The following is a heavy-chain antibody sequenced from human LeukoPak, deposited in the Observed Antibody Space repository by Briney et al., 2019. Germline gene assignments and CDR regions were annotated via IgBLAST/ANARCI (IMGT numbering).Heavy chain of an antibody. D-gene: IGHD1-26*01. J-gene: IGHJ4*02. Sequence: PGGSLRLSCAASGFTFSRYSMNWVRQAPGKGLEWVSSISISSNYIYYADSVKGRFTISRDNAKNSLYLQVNSLRAEDTAVYYCAKGPSGSYSGGGDYWGQGTLVTVSS. CDR2: ISISSNYI. CDR1: GFTFSRYS. V-gene: IGHV3-21*04. CDR3: AKGPSGSYSGGGDY.